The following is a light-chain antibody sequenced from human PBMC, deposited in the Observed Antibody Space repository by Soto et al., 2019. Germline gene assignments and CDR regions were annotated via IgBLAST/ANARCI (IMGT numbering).Light chain of an antibody. Sequence: DIQVTQSPSSLSTSVGDTVTITCRASQGIRNDLDWYQQKPGKAPERLIYGAYSLQSGVSPRFSGSGSGTEFTLTISSLQPEDFATYYCLQHNGYPFTFGGGTTVQIK. J-gene: IGKJ4*01. CDR2: GAY. CDR3: LQHNGYPFT. CDR1: QGIRND. V-gene: IGKV1-17*01.